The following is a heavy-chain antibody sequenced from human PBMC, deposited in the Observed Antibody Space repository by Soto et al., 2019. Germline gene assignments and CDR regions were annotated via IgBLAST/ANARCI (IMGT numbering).Heavy chain of an antibody. J-gene: IGHJ3*02. D-gene: IGHD6-13*01. CDR2: IIPIFTTT. V-gene: IGHV1-69*12. Sequence: QVHLVQSGAEVKKPGSSVKVSCKAPGGTFSNHAINWVRQAPGQGLEWMGRIIPIFTTTNYAQKFQGRVTMTADESTIPADMELSSLKHDDTAIYYCAREVAADGTFREDVFDIWGQGTLVTVSS. CDR1: GGTFSNHA. CDR3: AREVAADGTFREDVFDI.